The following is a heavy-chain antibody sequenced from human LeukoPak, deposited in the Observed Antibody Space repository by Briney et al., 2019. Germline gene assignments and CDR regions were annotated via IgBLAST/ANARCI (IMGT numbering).Heavy chain of an antibody. Sequence: EASVKVSCKASGYTFTGYYMHWVRQAPGQGLVWMGWINPNSGGTNGAQKFQGWVTMTRDTSISTAYMDLSRLRSDDTAMYYCAKSMVRGVISDAFDIWGQGTMVIVYS. J-gene: IGHJ3*02. D-gene: IGHD3-10*01. V-gene: IGHV1-2*04. CDR2: INPNSGGT. CDR1: GYTFTGYY. CDR3: AKSMVRGVISDAFDI.